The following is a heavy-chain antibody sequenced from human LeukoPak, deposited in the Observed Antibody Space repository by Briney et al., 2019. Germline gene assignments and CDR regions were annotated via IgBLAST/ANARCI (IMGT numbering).Heavy chain of an antibody. V-gene: IGHV4-39*02. CDR3: ARDSSTWRGFDC. CDR2: IYYSGST. J-gene: IGHJ4*02. Sequence: SETLSLTCTVSGGSISSSSYYWGWIRQPPGKGLEWIGSIYYSGSTYYNPSLKSRVTISVDTSKNQFSLKLSSVTAADTAVYYCARDSSTWRGFDCWGQGTLVTVSS. CDR1: GGSISSSSYY. D-gene: IGHD6-13*01.